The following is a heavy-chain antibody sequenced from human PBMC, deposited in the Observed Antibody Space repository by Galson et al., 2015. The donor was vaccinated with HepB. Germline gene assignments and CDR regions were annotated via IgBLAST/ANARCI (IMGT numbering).Heavy chain of an antibody. CDR1: GGTFSSYV. D-gene: IGHD2-21*01. CDR3: ATGGECGGGSCHEGH. J-gene: IGHJ4*02. V-gene: IGHV1-69*06. Sequence: SVKVSCKASGGTFSSYVISWVRQAPGQGLEWMGGIIPIFGRGNYARKFQGRVTISADKSTSTAYMELSSLRSEDTAVYYCATGGECGGGSCHEGHWGQGTLVTVSS. CDR2: IIPIFGRG.